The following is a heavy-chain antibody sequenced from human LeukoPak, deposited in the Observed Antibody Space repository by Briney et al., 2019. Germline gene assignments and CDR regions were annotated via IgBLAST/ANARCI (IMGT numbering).Heavy chain of an antibody. CDR2: ISAYNGNT. V-gene: IGHV1-18*01. D-gene: IGHD6-19*01. CDR3: ARDHSGLVGYSSGWYTY. J-gene: IGHJ4*02. Sequence: ASVKVSCKASGYTFTSHGISWVRQAPGHGLEWMGWISAYNGNTNYAQKLQGRVTMTTDTSTSTAYMELRSLRSDDTAVYYCARDHSGLVGYSSGWYTYWGQGTLVTVSS. CDR1: GYTFTSHG.